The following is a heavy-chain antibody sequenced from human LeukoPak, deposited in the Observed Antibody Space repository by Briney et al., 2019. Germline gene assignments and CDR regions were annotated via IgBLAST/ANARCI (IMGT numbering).Heavy chain of an antibody. J-gene: IGHJ5*02. CDR3: AKVPPSITAAGNWLGP. Sequence: AASVKVSCKASGYTFTGYYIHWVRQAPGQGLEWMGRINPNTGGTDYAQKFQGRVTMTRDTSITTAYMELSRQTSDDTAIYYCAKVPPSITAAGNWLGPWGQGALVTVSS. CDR1: GYTFTGYY. CDR2: INPNTGGT. D-gene: IGHD6-13*01. V-gene: IGHV1-2*06.